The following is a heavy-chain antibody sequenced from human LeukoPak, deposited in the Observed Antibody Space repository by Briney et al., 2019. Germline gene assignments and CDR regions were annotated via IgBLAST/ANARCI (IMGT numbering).Heavy chain of an antibody. D-gene: IGHD3-22*01. CDR1: GFTFSRYG. CDR3: AKDWYYYDSSGYYSLGAVDY. Sequence: GGSLRLSCAASGFTFSRYGMHWVRQAPGKGLEWVAYLQYDGSNQQYADSVKGRFSVSRDNSKNMLNLQMNSLRAEDTAVYYCAKDWYYYDSSGYYSLGAVDYWGQGTLVTVSS. J-gene: IGHJ4*02. V-gene: IGHV3-30*02. CDR2: LQYDGSNQ.